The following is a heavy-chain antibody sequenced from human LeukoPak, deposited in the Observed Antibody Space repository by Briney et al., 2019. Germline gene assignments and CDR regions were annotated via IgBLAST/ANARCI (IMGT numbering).Heavy chain of an antibody. CDR1: GGSISSYY. CDR2: IYYSGST. Sequence: SETLSLTCTVSGGSISSYYWSWIRQPPGKGLEWIGYIYYSGSTNYNPSLKSRVTISVDTSKNQFSLKLSSVTAADTAVYYCARGSNYLLYYYYMDVWGKGTTVTVSS. V-gene: IGHV4-59*01. CDR3: ARGSNYLLYYYYMDV. J-gene: IGHJ6*03. D-gene: IGHD1-26*01.